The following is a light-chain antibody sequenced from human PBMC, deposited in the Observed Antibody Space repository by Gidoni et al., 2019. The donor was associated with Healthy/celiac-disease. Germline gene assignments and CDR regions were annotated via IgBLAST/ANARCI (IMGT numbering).Light chain of an antibody. J-gene: IGKJ4*01. CDR2: AAS. CDR1: QSISSY. V-gene: IGKV1-39*01. Sequence: DIQMTQSPSSLSASVGDRVTITCRASQSISSYLNWYQQKPGKAPKLLIYAASSLQSGVPSRFSGSGSGTDFTLTISSLQPADFATYYCQQSYSTLTFGGXTKVEIK. CDR3: QQSYSTLT.